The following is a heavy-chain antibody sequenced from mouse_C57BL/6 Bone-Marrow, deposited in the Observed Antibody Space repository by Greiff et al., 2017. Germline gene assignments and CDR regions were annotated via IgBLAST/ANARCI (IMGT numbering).Heavy chain of an antibody. CDR3: ASPVYGSSLDY. V-gene: IGHV1-69*01. CDR2: IDPSDSYT. D-gene: IGHD1-1*01. Sequence: VQLQQPGAELVMPGASVKLSCKASGYTFTSYWMHWVKQRPGQGLEWIGEIDPSDSYTNYNQKFKGKSTLTVDKSSSTAYMQLSSLTSEDSAVYYCASPVYGSSLDYWGQGTTLTVSS. J-gene: IGHJ2*01. CDR1: GYTFTSYW.